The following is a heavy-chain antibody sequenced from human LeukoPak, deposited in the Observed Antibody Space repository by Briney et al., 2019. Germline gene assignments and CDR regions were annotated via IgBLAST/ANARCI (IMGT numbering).Heavy chain of an antibody. CDR1: GGTFSSYA. V-gene: IGHV1-69*13. CDR3: ARALGGGDCYSY. D-gene: IGHD2-21*01. CDR2: IIPILGTA. Sequence: ASVKVSCKASGGTFSSYAISWVRQAPGQGLEWMGGIIPILGTANYAQKFQGRVTITADESTSTAYMELSSLRSEDTAVYYCARALGGGDCYSYWGQGTLVTVSS. J-gene: IGHJ4*02.